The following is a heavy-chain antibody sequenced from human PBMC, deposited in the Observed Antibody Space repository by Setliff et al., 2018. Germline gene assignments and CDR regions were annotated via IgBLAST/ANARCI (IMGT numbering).Heavy chain of an antibody. J-gene: IGHJ5*02. CDR2: IHSSGNT. V-gene: IGHV4-4*07. CDR1: GGSISTYY. D-gene: IGHD3-22*01. Sequence: SETLSLTCNVSGGSISTYYWSWIRQPAGKGLEWIGRIHSSGNTNYKPSLKSRVTISVDTSKNQFSLKLSSVTAADTAVYYCARGKNGSRQLVVLGWFDPWGQGTLVTVSS. CDR3: ARGKNGSRQLVVLGWFDP.